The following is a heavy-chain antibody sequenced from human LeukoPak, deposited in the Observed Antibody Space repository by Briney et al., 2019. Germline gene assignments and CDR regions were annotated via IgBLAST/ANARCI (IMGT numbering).Heavy chain of an antibody. CDR2: NIPIFGTA. J-gene: IGHJ4*02. V-gene: IGHV1-69*13. CDR1: GGNFSSYD. D-gene: IGHD6-19*01. CDR3: ARESTVAGTDYFNY. Sequence: GASVRVSCKATGGNFSSYDIGRVRQAPGQWLEWMGGNIPIFGTANYAQKFQGRVTITADESTSTAYMELSSLRSEDTAVYYCARESTVAGTDYFNYWGQGTLVTVSS.